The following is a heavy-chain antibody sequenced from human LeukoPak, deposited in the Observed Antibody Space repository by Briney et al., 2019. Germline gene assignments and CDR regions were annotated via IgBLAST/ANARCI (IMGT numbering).Heavy chain of an antibody. CDR1: GFTFSSYG. CDR2: IWYDGSNK. V-gene: IGHV3-33*01. Sequence: GGSLRLSCAASGFTFSSYGMHWVRQAPGKGLEWVAVIWYDGSNKYYADSVKGRFTISRDNSKNTLYLQMNSLRAEDTAVYYCARDNIQYQQHGVPYYYYGMDVWGQGTTVTVSS. J-gene: IGHJ6*02. CDR3: ARDNIQYQQHGVPYYYYGMDV. D-gene: IGHD6-13*01.